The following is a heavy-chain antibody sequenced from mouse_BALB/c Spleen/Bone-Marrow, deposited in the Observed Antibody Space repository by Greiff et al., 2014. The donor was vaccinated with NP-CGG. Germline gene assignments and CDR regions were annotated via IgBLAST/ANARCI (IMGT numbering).Heavy chain of an antibody. CDR2: ITPSNGDT. V-gene: IGHV1S81*02. J-gene: IGHJ3*01. Sequence: QVQLQQSGAELVKPGASVKLSCKASGYTFTSYYMYWVKQRPGQGLEWIGEITPSNGDTNFNEKFKSKATLTVDKSSSTAYMQLSSLTSEDSAVYHCSREGAYWGQGTLVTVSA. CDR1: GYTFTSYY. CDR3: SREGAY.